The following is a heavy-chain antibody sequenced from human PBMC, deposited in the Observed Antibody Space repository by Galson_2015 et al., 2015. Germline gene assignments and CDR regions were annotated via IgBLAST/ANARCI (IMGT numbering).Heavy chain of an antibody. Sequence: SVKVSCKASGYTFTSYGISWVRQTPGQGLEWMGWISAYNGNTNYAQKLQGRVTMTTDTSTSTAYMELRSLRSDDTAVYYCARLTTVTTFWDYYGMDVWGQGTTVTVSS. CDR2: ISAYNGNT. V-gene: IGHV1-18*04. J-gene: IGHJ6*02. D-gene: IGHD4-17*01. CDR1: GYTFTSYG. CDR3: ARLTTVTTFWDYYGMDV.